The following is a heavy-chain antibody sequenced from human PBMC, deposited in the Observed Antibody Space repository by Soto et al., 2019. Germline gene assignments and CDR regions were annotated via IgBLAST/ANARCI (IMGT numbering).Heavy chain of an antibody. CDR1: GFTFSSYG. D-gene: IGHD3-22*01. CDR2: ISYDGSNK. V-gene: IGHV3-30*18. J-gene: IGHJ4*02. Sequence: QGQLVESGGGVVQPGRSLRLSCAASGFTFSSYGMHWVRQAPGKGLEWVAVISYDGSNKYYADSVKGRFTISRDNSKNTLYLQMNSLRAEDTAVYYCAKEWVYDSSGWSFDYWGQGTLVTVSS. CDR3: AKEWVYDSSGWSFDY.